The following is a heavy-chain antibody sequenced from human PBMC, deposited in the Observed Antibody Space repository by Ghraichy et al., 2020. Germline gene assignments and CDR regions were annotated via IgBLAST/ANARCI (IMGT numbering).Heavy chain of an antibody. CDR3: ARAPYCSSGSCYPFSWFDP. J-gene: IGHJ5*02. CDR2: INHSGST. Sequence: SETLSLTCAVSGYSISIGYYWGWIRQSPAQGLEWIGSINHSGSTYYNPSLKSRVTISVDTSKNQFSLKLSSVTAADTAVYYCARAPYCSSGSCYPFSWFDPWGQGILVTVSS. D-gene: IGHD2-15*01. V-gene: IGHV4-38-2*01. CDR1: GYSISIGYY.